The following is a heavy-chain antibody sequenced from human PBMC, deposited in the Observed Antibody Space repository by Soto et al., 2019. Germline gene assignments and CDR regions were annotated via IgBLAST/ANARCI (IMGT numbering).Heavy chain of an antibody. Sequence: GGSLRLSCAASGFGFSDYYMSWIRQAPGKGLEWVSHISSSGGSTYYADSVKGRFTISRDNSKNTLYLQMNSLRAEDTAVYYCAKSLDIVVVVAPYEPWGQGTLVTVSS. D-gene: IGHD2-15*01. CDR2: ISSSGGST. J-gene: IGHJ5*02. V-gene: IGHV3-23*01. CDR3: AKSLDIVVVVAPYEP. CDR1: GFGFSDYY.